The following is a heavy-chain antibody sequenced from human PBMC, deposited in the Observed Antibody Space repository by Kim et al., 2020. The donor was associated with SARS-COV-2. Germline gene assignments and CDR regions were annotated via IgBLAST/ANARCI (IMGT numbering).Heavy chain of an antibody. Sequence: SETLSLTCAVYGGSFSGYYWSWIRQPPGKGLEWIGEINHSGSTNYNPSLKSRVTISVDTSKNQFSLKLSSVTAADTAVYYCARVSWYWSGNTYYYYGMDVWGQGTTVTVSS. CDR3: ARVSWYWSGNTYYYYGMDV. D-gene: IGHD2-8*02. CDR2: INHSGST. J-gene: IGHJ6*02. V-gene: IGHV4-34*01. CDR1: GGSFSGYY.